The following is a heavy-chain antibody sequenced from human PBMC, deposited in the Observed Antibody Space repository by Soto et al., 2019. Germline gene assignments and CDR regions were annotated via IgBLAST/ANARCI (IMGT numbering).Heavy chain of an antibody. J-gene: IGHJ5*02. CDR1: GGSISSYY. D-gene: IGHD6-13*01. Sequence: PSETLSLTCTVSGGSISSYYWSWIRQPPGKGLEWIGYIYYSGSTNYNPSLKSRVTISVDTSKNQFSLKLSSVTAADTAVYYCARVGAAAGTGGYNWFDPWGQGTLVTVSS. CDR3: ARVGAAAGTGGYNWFDP. CDR2: IYYSGST. V-gene: IGHV4-59*01.